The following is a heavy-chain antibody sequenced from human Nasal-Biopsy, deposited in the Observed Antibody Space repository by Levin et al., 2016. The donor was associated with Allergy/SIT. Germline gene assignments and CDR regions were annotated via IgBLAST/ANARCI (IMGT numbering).Heavy chain of an antibody. J-gene: IGHJ4*02. V-gene: IGHV3-21*01. CDR3: TRDRDSGYNRVFDY. CDR1: GFTFSSYS. Sequence: GPLRLSCAASGFTFSSYSMNWVRQAPGKGLEWVSSISTSSSYIYYADSVKGRFTVSGDNAKNSLYLQMNSLRAEDTAVYYCTRDRDSGYNRVFDYWGRGSLVTVSS. D-gene: IGHD5-12*01. CDR2: ISTSSSYI.